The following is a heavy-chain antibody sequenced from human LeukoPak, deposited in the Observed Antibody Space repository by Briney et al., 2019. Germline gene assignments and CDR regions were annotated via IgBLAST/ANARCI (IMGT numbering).Heavy chain of an antibody. CDR1: GNTFTNYY. D-gene: IGHD2-21*01. CDR3: ARVPGGAAYDLDH. Sequence: ASVKVSCKASGNTFTNYYIHWVRQAPGQGLEWMGWINSNSGATNYAQKFQGRVTMTRDTSISTAYMELSSLGSDDTAVYYCARVPGGAAYDLDHWGQGTLVTVSS. CDR2: INSNSGAT. V-gene: IGHV1-2*02. J-gene: IGHJ4*02.